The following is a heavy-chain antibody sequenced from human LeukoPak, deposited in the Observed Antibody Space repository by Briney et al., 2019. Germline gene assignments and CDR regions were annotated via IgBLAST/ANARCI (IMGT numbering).Heavy chain of an antibody. CDR2: ISSSGTTK. V-gene: IGHV3-11*04. CDR1: GSTFNDYY. J-gene: IGHJ3*02. Sequence: GGPLRLSCAASGSTFNDYYMSWIRQAPGKGLEWVSCISSSGTTKYYADSVKGRFTISRDNAKKSMYLQMNSLRAEDTAVYYCARVRSRNWYDAFDIWGQGTMVTVSS. CDR3: ARVRSRNWYDAFDI. D-gene: IGHD6-13*01.